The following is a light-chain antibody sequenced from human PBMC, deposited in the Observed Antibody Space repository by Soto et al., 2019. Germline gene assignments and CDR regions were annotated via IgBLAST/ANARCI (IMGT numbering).Light chain of an antibody. Sequence: QSVLTQPASVSGSPGQSITISCTGTSSDVGAYDFVSWYQQHPDKAPKLMIYEVRNRPSGVSNRFSGSKSVNTATLTVSGLQAVDEADYYCSSYTTSRTRVFGTGTKVTVL. V-gene: IGLV2-14*03. CDR1: SSDVGAYDF. J-gene: IGLJ1*01. CDR2: EVR. CDR3: SSYTTSRTRV.